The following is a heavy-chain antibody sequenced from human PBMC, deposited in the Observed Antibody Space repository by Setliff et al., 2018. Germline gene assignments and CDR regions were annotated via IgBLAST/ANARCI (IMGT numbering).Heavy chain of an antibody. D-gene: IGHD3-22*01. CDR1: GYTFTSYY. J-gene: IGHJ4*02. CDR3: AGDRGVYYYESSGHYSAVMETPLDS. CDR2: INPSGGST. V-gene: IGHV1-46*01. Sequence: ASVKVSCKASGYTFTSYYMHWVRQAPGQGLEWMGIINPSGGSTSYAQKFQGRVTMTRDTSTSTVYMELSSLRSEDTAVYYCAGDRGVYYYESSGHYSAVMETPLDSWGQGTLVTV.